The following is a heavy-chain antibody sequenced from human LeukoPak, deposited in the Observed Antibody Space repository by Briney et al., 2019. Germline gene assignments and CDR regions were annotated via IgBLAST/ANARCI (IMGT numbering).Heavy chain of an antibody. CDR3: ARGGDYSGWFDP. CDR2: ISTSSSTI. CDR1: GFTFSSYS. J-gene: IGHJ5*02. D-gene: IGHD1-26*01. V-gene: IGHV3-48*01. Sequence: HPGGSLRLSCAASGFTFSSYSMNWVRQAPGKGLEWVSYISTSSSTIHYADSVKGRFTISRDNAKNSLYLQMNYLGAEDTAVYYCARGGDYSGWFDPWGRGTLVTVSS.